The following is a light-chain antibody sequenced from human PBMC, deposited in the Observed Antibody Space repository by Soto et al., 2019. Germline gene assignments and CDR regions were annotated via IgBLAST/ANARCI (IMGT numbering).Light chain of an antibody. CDR2: GNN. V-gene: IGLV1-40*01. CDR3: AAWDDSLRAWV. CDR1: SSNIGAGYD. J-gene: IGLJ3*02. Sequence: QSVLTQPPSVSGAPGQRVTISCTGSSSNIGAGYDVHWYQQLPGTVPKLLIYGNNNRPSGVPDRFSGSKSGSSASLAVSGLRSEDEAVYYCAAWDDSLRAWVFGGGTKLTVL.